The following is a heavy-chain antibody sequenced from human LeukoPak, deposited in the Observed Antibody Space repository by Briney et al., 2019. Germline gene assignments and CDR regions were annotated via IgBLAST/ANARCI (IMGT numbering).Heavy chain of an antibody. J-gene: IGHJ5*02. CDR1: GGSITVDW. D-gene: IGHD2-2*01. Sequence: SETLSLTCVVSGGSITVDWWTWIRQPPGKGLEWIGEINHSGSTNYSPSLKSRVTISVDTSNNQFSLKLSSVTAADTAIYYCARRDYCTSTSCYESYNWFDPWGQGTLVTVSS. CDR3: ARRDYCTSTSCYESYNWFDP. V-gene: IGHV4-34*01. CDR2: INHSGST.